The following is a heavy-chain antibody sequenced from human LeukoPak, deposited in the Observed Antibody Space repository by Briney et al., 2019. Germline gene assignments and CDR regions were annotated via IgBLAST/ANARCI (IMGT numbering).Heavy chain of an antibody. CDR3: ARGDIALDY. Sequence: SQTLSLTCSISGDSVSSNSAVWDWIRQSPSRGLEWLGRTYYKSKWSSNLAVSVESRITINPDTSKNQFSLHLNSVTPEDTAVYYCARGDIALDYWGQGTLVTVSS. CDR2: TYYKSKWSS. J-gene: IGHJ4*02. D-gene: IGHD5-12*01. CDR1: GDSVSSNSAV. V-gene: IGHV6-1*01.